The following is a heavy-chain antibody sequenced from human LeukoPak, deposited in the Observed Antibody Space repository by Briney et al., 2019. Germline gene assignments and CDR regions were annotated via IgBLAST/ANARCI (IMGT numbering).Heavy chain of an antibody. Sequence: ESGPTLVNPTQTLTLTCTFSGFSLSTSGVGVGWIRQPPGKALEWLALIYWTDDKRYSPSLKSRLTITKDTSKNQVVLIMTNMDPVDTATYYCAHSKGEYSYVPFDYWGQGTLVTVSS. D-gene: IGHD5-12*01. CDR1: GFSLSTSGVG. CDR3: AHSKGEYSYVPFDY. V-gene: IGHV2-5*01. CDR2: IYWTDDK. J-gene: IGHJ4*02.